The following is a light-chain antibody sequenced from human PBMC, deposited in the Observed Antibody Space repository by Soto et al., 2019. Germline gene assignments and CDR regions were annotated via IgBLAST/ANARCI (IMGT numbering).Light chain of an antibody. CDR1: QSVSSN. J-gene: IGKJ2*01. V-gene: IGKV3-15*01. CDR3: QKYNNWPPYT. CDR2: GAS. Sequence: EIVMTQSPATLPVSPGERVTLSCRASQSVSSNLAWYQQKPGQAPRLLIYGASTRATGIPARFSGSGSGTDFTLTISSLQSEDFAVYYCQKYNNWPPYTFGQGTKLEIK.